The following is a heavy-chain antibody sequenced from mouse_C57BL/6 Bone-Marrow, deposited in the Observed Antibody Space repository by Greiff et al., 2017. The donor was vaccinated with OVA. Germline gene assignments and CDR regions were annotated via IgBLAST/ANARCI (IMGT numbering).Heavy chain of an antibody. CDR1: GFTFSDYY. J-gene: IGHJ3*01. Sequence: EVKLVESGGGLVQPGGSLKLSCAASGFTFSDYYMYWVRQTPEKRLEWVAYISNGGGSTYYPATVKGRFTISRDNAKNTLYLQSSRLKSEDTAMYYCASGSKFAYWGQGTLVTVSA. CDR2: ISNGGGST. V-gene: IGHV5-12*01. CDR3: ASGSKFAY. D-gene: IGHD1-1*01.